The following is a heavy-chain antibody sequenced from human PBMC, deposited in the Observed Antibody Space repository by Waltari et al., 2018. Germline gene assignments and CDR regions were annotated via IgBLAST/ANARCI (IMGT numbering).Heavy chain of an antibody. CDR1: GFSFSSYV. CDR3: TRAYCGRDCYWRFLQH. D-gene: IGHD2-21*02. CDR2: TSFDGDKK. V-gene: IGHV3-30*03. Sequence: QVQLVESGGGVVQSGRSLRLSCVASGFSFSSYVMHWVRQAPGKGLEWVALTSFDGDKKYYADSVKGRFTISRDNFKNTLYLEMNSLKVEDTAVYYCTRAYCGRDCYWRFLQHWGQGTLVTVSS. J-gene: IGHJ1*01.